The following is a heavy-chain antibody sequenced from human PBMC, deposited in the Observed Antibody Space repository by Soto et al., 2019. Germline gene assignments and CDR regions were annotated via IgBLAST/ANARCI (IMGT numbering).Heavy chain of an antibody. CDR3: AGNTLHYYGSGSYYKGTYYYYMDV. V-gene: IGHV4-59*01. J-gene: IGHJ6*03. D-gene: IGHD3-10*01. Sequence: SETLSLTCTVSGGSISSYYWSWIRQPPGKGLKWIGYIYFSGITNYNPSLKSRVTISVDTSKNQFSLKLSSVTAADTAVYYCAGNTLHYYGSGSYYKGTYYYYMDVWGKGTTVTVSS. CDR1: GGSISSYY. CDR2: IYFSGIT.